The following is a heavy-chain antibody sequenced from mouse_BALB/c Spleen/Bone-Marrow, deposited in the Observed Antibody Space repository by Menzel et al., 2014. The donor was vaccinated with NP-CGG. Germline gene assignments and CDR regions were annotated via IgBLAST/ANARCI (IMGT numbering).Heavy chain of an antibody. Sequence: VQRVESGAELVKPGASVKLSCKASGYTFTSYYMYWVKQRPGQGLEWIGEINPSNGGTNFNEKFKSKATLTVDKSSSTAYMQLSSLTSEDSAVYYCTGFAYWGQGTLVTVSA. J-gene: IGHJ3*01. CDR3: TGFAY. V-gene: IGHV1S81*02. CDR1: GYTFTSYY. CDR2: INPSNGGT.